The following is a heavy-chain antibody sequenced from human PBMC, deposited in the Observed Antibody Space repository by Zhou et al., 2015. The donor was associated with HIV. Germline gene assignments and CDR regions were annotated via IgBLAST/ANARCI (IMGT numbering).Heavy chain of an antibody. CDR3: ARDPGLPNGMDV. D-gene: IGHD4-11*01. Sequence: VQLGGVGGEAWSSLGGSLRLSCAASGFSFRTYGINWVRLAPGKGLQWVAVIASDASSEYYADSVKGRFTMSRDNSKNMLSLQMNSLRAEDTAVYYCARDPGLPNGMDVWGQGTTVTVSS. CDR2: IASDASSE. CDR1: GFSFRTYG. V-gene: IGHV3-30*03. J-gene: IGHJ6*02.